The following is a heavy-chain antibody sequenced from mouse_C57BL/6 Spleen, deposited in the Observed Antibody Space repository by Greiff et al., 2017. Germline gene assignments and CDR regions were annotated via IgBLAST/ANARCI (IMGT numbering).Heavy chain of an antibody. Sequence: VQLQQSGAELVRPGASVKLSCTASGFNIKDDYMHWEKQRPEQGLEWIGWIDPENGDTEYASKFQGKATITADTSSNTAYLQLSSLTSEDTAVYYCTTGYGNYVRFAYWGQGTLVTVSA. CDR2: IDPENGDT. CDR1: GFNIKDDY. D-gene: IGHD2-1*01. V-gene: IGHV14-4*01. CDR3: TTGYGNYVRFAY. J-gene: IGHJ3*01.